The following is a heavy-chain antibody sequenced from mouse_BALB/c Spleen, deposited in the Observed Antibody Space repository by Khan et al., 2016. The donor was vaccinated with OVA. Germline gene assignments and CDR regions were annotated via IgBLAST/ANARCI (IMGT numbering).Heavy chain of an antibody. D-gene: IGHD1-3*01. CDR3: AKLEDI. CDR1: GFSLTSYG. V-gene: IGHV2-9*02. Sequence: VQLLESGPGLVAPAQSLSITCTASGFSLTSYGVYWVRQPPGKGLEWLGAICAGGSTYYNSGLMSRLSITRDNSKSQVFLKMNSLQTEDTAMYYCAKLEDIWGQGTTLTVSS. CDR2: ICAGGST. J-gene: IGHJ2*01.